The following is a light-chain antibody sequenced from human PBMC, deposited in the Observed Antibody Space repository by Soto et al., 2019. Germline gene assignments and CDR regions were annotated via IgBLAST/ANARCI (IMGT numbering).Light chain of an antibody. Sequence: QSVLTQPPSASGTPGQRVTISCSGSSSNIGSNTVNWYQQPPGTAPKLLIYSNNQRPSGVPDRFAGAKSGTSASLAIRGLRSEGEGDYDCAAGDDSLNGDVFGTGAKVAVL. CDR2: SNN. V-gene: IGLV1-44*01. J-gene: IGLJ1*01. CDR3: AAGDDSLNGDV. CDR1: SSNIGSNT.